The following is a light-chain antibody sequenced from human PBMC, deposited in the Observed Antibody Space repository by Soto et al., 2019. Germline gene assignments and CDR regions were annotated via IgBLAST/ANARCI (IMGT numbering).Light chain of an antibody. CDR2: GTS. J-gene: IGKJ1*01. V-gene: IGKV3-15*01. CDR1: LSVSSN. CDR3: QQYNKWPES. Sequence: EIVMPQSPATLSVSPGARSTLSRRASLSVSSNLAWYQQKPGQAPRLLIYGTSTRATGIPARFSGSGSGTEFTLTISSLQSEEFAVYYCQQYNKWPESFGQRTKVDIK.